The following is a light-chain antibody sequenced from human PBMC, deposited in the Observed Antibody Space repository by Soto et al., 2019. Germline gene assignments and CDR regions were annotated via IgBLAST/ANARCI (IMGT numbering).Light chain of an antibody. J-gene: IGKJ1*01. CDR2: GEY. Sequence: EIVVTQSPDTLSLSPGDRATLSCRASQSISSDFLAWYQQKPGQPPRLLIYGEYSGATGIPDRFRGSGSETDFTLTISRLEPEDLAVYYCQQYAGPPAWTFGQGTKVEFK. CDR1: QSISSDF. V-gene: IGKV3-20*01. CDR3: QQYAGPPAWT.